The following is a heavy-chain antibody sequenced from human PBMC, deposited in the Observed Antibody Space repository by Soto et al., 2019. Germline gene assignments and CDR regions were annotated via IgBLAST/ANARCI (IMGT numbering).Heavy chain of an antibody. Sequence: GGSLRLSCAASGFTFSSYWMSWVRQAPGKGLEWVANIKQDGSEKYYVDSVKGRFTISRDNAKNSLYLQMNSLRAEDTAVYYCARGLWFGATYYFDYWGQGTLVTVSS. CDR2: IKQDGSEK. CDR1: GFTFSSYW. V-gene: IGHV3-7*05. CDR3: ARGLWFGATYYFDY. D-gene: IGHD2-15*01. J-gene: IGHJ4*02.